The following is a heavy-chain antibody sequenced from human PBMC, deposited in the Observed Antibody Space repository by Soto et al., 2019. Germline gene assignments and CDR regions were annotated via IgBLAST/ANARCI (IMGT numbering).Heavy chain of an antibody. Sequence: GSGPTLVNPTQTLTLTCTFSGFSLSTSGMCVSWIRQPPGKALEWLALIDWDDDKYYSTSLKTRLTISKDTSKNQVVLTMTNMDPVDTATYYCARMDYGGNSVYFDYWGQGTLVTVSS. CDR3: ARMDYGGNSVYFDY. CDR1: GFSLSTSGMC. J-gene: IGHJ4*02. D-gene: IGHD4-17*01. CDR2: IDWDDDK. V-gene: IGHV2-70*01.